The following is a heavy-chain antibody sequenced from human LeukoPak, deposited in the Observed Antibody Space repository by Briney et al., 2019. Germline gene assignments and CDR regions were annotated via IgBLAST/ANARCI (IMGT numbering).Heavy chain of an antibody. CDR3: AREFGYSTSGAGY. Sequence: PGGSLRLSCAASGFTFSRYSMNWVRQAPGKGLEWVSSMSVNSGLISHADSVKCRFTVSRDNAKTSLYLQMNSRRAEDTAVYYCAREFGYSTSGAGYWGQGTLVTVSS. J-gene: IGHJ4*02. CDR2: MSVNSGLI. D-gene: IGHD6-6*01. CDR1: GFTFSRYS. V-gene: IGHV3-21*01.